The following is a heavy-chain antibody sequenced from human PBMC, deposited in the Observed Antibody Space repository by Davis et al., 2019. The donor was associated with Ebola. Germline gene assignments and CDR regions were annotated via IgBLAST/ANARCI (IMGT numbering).Heavy chain of an antibody. CDR1: GFTFSDYY. Sequence: LSLTCAASGFTFSDYYMSWIRQAPGKGLEWVAVISYDGSNKYYADSVKGRFTISRDNSKNTLYLQMNSLRAEDTAVYYCAKDPQKWELHYYYGMDVWGQGTTVTVSS. J-gene: IGHJ6*02. CDR2: ISYDGSNK. D-gene: IGHD1-26*01. V-gene: IGHV3-30*18. CDR3: AKDPQKWELHYYYGMDV.